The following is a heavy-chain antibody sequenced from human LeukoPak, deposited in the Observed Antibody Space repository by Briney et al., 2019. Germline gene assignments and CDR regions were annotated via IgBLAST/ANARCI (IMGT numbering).Heavy chain of an antibody. CDR1: GGSISSSSYY. CDR3: ARDGRYSSSWRYFDY. J-gene: IGHJ4*02. D-gene: IGHD6-13*01. Sequence: PSETLSLTCTVSGGSISSSSYYWGWIRQPPGKGLEWIGSIYYSGSTYYNPSLKSRVTISVDTSKNQFSLKLSSVTAADTAVYYCARDGRYSSSWRYFDYWGQGTLVTVSP. V-gene: IGHV4-39*07. CDR2: IYYSGST.